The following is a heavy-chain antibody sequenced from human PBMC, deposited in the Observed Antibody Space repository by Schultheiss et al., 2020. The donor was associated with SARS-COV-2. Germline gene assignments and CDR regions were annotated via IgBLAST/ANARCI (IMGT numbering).Heavy chain of an antibody. CDR1: GGSISSYY. D-gene: IGHD3-22*01. CDR3: ARAARVYDSSGYYLNWFDP. Sequence: SETLSLTCTVSGGSISSYYWSWIRQPAGKGLEWIGRIYTSGSTNYNPSLKSRVTISVDTSKNQFSLKLSSVTAADTAVYYCARAARVYDSSGYYLNWFDPWGQGTLVTVSS. J-gene: IGHJ5*02. V-gene: IGHV4-4*07. CDR2: IYTSGST.